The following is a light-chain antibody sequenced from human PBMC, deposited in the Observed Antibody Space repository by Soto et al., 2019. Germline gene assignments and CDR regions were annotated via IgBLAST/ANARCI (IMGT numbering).Light chain of an antibody. CDR2: SNN. CDR1: SSNIGSNT. V-gene: IGLV1-44*01. CDR3: AAWDDSLNGVV. Sequence: QSVLTQPPSASGTPGQRVTISCSGSSSNIGSNTVNWYQQLPGTAHKLLIYSNNQRPSGVPDRFSGSKTGTSASLAISGLQSEDEADYYCAAWDDSLNGVVFGGGTTLTVL. J-gene: IGLJ2*01.